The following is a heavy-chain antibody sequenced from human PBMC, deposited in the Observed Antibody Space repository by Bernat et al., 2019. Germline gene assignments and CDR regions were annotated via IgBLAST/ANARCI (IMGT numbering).Heavy chain of an antibody. Sequence: EVQLVESGGGLVKPGGSLRLSCAASGFSFSNAWMSWVRQAPGKGLEWVGRIKRKNDGGTTDSAAPVKGRFTISSDDAKTTLYLQMNSLKTEDTAVYYCTTGYCSNGVCYTYFDHWGQGTLVTVSS. CDR3: TTGYCSNGVCYTYFDH. CDR2: IKRKNDGGTT. D-gene: IGHD2-8*01. J-gene: IGHJ4*02. CDR1: GFSFSNAW. V-gene: IGHV3-15*01.